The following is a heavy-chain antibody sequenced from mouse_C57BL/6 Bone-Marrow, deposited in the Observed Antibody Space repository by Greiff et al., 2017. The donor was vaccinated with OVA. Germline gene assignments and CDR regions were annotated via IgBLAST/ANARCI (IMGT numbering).Heavy chain of an antibody. V-gene: IGHV1-50*01. D-gene: IGHD1-1*01. J-gene: IGHJ2*01. CDR2: IDPSDSYT. Sequence: QVQLQQPGAELVKPGASVKLSCKASGYTFTSYWMQWVKQRPGQGLEWIGEIDPSDSYTNYNQKFKGKATLTVDTSSSTAYMQLSSLTSEDSAVYYCARGRITTVVAPYFDYWGQGTTLTVSS. CDR1: GYTFTSYW. CDR3: ARGRITTVVAPYFDY.